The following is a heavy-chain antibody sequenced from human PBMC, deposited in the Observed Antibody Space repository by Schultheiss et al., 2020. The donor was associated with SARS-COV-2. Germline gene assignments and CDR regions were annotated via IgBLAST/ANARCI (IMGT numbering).Heavy chain of an antibody. CDR1: NVSINTGGYY. Sequence: SETLSLTCTVSNVSINTGGYYWSWFRQHPGKGLEWIGYIHYDGSTDYNPSLKSRLTLSVDSSENQFSLKLTSLTVADTAVYYCARNVWGPKIDLWGQGTLVTVSS. D-gene: IGHD1-26*01. V-gene: IGHV4-31*03. CDR2: IHYDGST. J-gene: IGHJ5*02. CDR3: ARNVWGPKIDL.